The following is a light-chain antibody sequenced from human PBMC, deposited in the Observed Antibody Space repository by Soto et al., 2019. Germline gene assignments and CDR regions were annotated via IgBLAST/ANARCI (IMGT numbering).Light chain of an antibody. CDR1: QTISRN. Sequence: DIEMTQSPSSLSASVGDRVNITCRASQTISRNLNWYQQKPGRAPKFLISGASSLQSGVPSRFSGSGSGTDFTLAISSLQPEDFATYFCQQSYSSPLTFGGGTKVEIK. CDR3: QQSYSSPLT. J-gene: IGKJ4*01. V-gene: IGKV1-39*01. CDR2: GAS.